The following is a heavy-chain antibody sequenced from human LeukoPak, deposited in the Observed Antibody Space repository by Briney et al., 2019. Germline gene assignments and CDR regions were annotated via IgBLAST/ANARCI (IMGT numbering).Heavy chain of an antibody. V-gene: IGHV1-69*04. CDR1: GGTFSSYA. J-gene: IGHJ4*02. D-gene: IGHD3-22*01. Sequence: SVKVSCKASGGTFSSYAISWVRQASGQGLEWMGRIIPILGIANYAQKFQGRVTITADKSTSTAYMELSSLRSEDTAVYYCARASSADYYDSSGYYRYWGQGTLVTVSS. CDR3: ARASSADYYDSSGYYRY. CDR2: IIPILGIA.